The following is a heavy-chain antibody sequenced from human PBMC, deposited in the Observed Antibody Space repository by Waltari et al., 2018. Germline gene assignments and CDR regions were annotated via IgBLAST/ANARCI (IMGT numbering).Heavy chain of an antibody. CDR3: AIARELVSPFDY. Sequence: QVQLVQSGAAVTKPGSSVKVSCKASGGTFSSYAISWVRQAPGQGLEWMGGIIPICGTANYAQKFQGRVTITTDESTSTAYMELSSLRSEDTAVYYCAIARELVSPFDYWGQGTLVTVSS. CDR1: GGTFSSYA. CDR2: IIPICGTA. D-gene: IGHD6-6*01. V-gene: IGHV1-69*05. J-gene: IGHJ4*02.